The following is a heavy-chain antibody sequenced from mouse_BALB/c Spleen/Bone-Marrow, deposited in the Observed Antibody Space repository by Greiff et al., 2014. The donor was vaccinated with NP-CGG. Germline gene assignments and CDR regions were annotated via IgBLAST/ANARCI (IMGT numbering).Heavy chain of an antibody. Sequence: VHLVESGAELVRPGSSVKISCKASGYAFSSYWMNWVKQGPGQGLEWIGQIYPGDGDTNYNGKFKGKATLTADKSSSTAYMQLSSLTSEDSAVYFCARRGLWFAYWGQGTLVTVSA. V-gene: IGHV1-80*01. CDR2: IYPGDGDT. CDR3: ARRGLWFAY. CDR1: GYAFSSYW. J-gene: IGHJ3*01.